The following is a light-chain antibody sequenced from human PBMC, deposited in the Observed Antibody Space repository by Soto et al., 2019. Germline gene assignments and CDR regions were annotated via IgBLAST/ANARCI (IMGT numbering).Light chain of an antibody. V-gene: IGKV1-5*01. Sequence: DFQMTQSPSTLSASAGDTVTITCRASQSISTFLAWYQQKPGKAPRLLIFDASSLKTGVPSRFSGSGSGTEFSLTIRSLQPDDFATYYCQQYDSYSWTFGQGTKVDIK. CDR1: QSISTF. CDR3: QQYDSYSWT. CDR2: DAS. J-gene: IGKJ1*01.